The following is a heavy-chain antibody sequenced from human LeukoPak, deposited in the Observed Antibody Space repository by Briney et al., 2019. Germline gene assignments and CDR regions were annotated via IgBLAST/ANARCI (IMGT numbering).Heavy chain of an antibody. CDR3: ARDGYDISGIPFDP. Sequence: SQTLSLTCTVSGGSISSGGYYWSWIRQPPGKGLEWIGYIYHSGSTYYNPSLKSRVTISVDRSKNQFSLKLGSVTAADTAVYYCARDGYDISGIPFDPWGQGTLVTVSS. D-gene: IGHD3-9*01. CDR2: IYHSGST. CDR1: GGSISSGGYY. J-gene: IGHJ5*02. V-gene: IGHV4-30-2*01.